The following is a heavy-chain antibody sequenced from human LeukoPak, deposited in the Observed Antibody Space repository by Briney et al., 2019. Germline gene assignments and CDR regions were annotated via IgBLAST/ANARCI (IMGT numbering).Heavy chain of an antibody. J-gene: IGHJ4*02. V-gene: IGHV3-7*01. D-gene: IGHD3-10*01. CDR2: INQDGSEK. Sequence: GGSLRLSCAASGFTFTTYWMTWVRQAPGKGLEWVANINQDGSEKYFVDSVKGRFTISRDNAKNSLYLQRNSLRVEDTAVYYCARVAKYYYGSETYYFFEHWGQGTPVTASS. CDR1: GFTFTTYW. CDR3: ARVAKYYYGSETYYFFEH.